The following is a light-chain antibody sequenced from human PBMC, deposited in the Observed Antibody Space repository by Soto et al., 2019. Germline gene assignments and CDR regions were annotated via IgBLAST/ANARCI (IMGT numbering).Light chain of an antibody. Sequence: DIQITQSPYSVSASVGDRVTINCRASQDISMWLAWYQQKPGKAPKLLISAASSLQGGVPSRFSGSGFGTDFTLTNSNLQPEDFATYYCQQASSFFAITFGQGTRVEIK. CDR1: QDISMW. CDR3: QQASSFFAIT. J-gene: IGKJ5*01. V-gene: IGKV1-12*01. CDR2: AAS.